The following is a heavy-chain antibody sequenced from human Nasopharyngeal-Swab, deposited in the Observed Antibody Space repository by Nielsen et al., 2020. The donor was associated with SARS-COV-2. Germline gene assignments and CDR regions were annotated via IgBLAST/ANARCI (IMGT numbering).Heavy chain of an antibody. CDR1: GYTFTGYY. D-gene: IGHD2-2*02. CDR2: INPNSGGT. V-gene: IGHV1-2*04. CDR3: ARALGYCSSTSCDTGENYYYYGMDV. Sequence: ASVKVSCKASGYTFTGYYMHWVRQAPGQALEWMGVINPNSGGTNYAQKFQGWVNMTRDTSISTAYMELSRLRSADTAVYYCARALGYCSSTSCDTGENYYYYGMDVWGQGTTVTVSS. J-gene: IGHJ6*02.